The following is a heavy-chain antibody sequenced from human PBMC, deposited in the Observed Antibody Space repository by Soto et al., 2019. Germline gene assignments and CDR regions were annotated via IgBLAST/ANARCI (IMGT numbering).Heavy chain of an antibody. D-gene: IGHD3-22*01. CDR1: GYTFTGYY. V-gene: IGHV1-2*04. CDR3: ARSPPSEYYYDSSGFVAGMDV. CDR2: INPNSGGT. Sequence: ASVKVSCKASGYTFTGYYMHWVRQAPGQGLEWMGWINPNSGGTNYAQKFQGWVTMTRDTSISTAYMELSRLRSDDTAVYYCARSPPSEYYYDSSGFVAGMDVWGRGTTVTVSS. J-gene: IGHJ6*02.